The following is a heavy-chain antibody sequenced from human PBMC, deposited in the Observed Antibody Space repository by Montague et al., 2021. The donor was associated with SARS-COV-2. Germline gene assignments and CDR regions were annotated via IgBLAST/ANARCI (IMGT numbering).Heavy chain of an antibody. CDR3: ARDPRYSLSWSFDY. D-gene: IGHD6-13*01. J-gene: IGHJ4*02. V-gene: IGHV6-1*01. CDR1: GDSVYSNTAA. CDR2: THYRSKWYY. Sequence: CAISGDSVYSNTAAWNWISQSPSRGLELLGRTHYRSKWYYDYAVXLKXRMTISPDTSKNQFSLQLSSVTPEDRAVYYCARDPRYSLSWSFDYWGQGTLVTVSS.